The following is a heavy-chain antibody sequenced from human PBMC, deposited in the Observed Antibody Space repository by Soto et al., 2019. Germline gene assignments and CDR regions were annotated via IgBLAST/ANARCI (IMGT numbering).Heavy chain of an antibody. CDR2: IWYDGSNK. CDR1: GFTFSSYG. Sequence: QVQLVESGGGVVQPGRSLRLSCAASGFTFSSYGMHWVRQAPGKGLEWVAVIWYDGSNKYYADSVKGRFTISRDNSKNTLYPQMNSLRAEDTAVYYCARDPSGPLYYYYYYMDVWGNGTTVTVSS. CDR3: ARDPSGPLYYYYYYMDV. V-gene: IGHV3-33*01. D-gene: IGHD1-26*01. J-gene: IGHJ6*03.